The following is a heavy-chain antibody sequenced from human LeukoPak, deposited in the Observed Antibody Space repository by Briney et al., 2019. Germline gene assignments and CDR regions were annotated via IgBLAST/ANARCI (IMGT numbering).Heavy chain of an antibody. CDR3: AKVGYCSSTSCHYPYYFDY. Sequence: GGSLRLSCSASGFTFSSYAMSWVRQAPGKGLEWVSAISGSGGSTYYADSVKGRFTISRDNSKNTLYLQMNSLRAEDTAVYYCAKVGYCSSTSCHYPYYFDYWGQGTLVTVSS. CDR1: GFTFSSYA. J-gene: IGHJ4*02. CDR2: ISGSGGST. V-gene: IGHV3-23*01. D-gene: IGHD2-2*01.